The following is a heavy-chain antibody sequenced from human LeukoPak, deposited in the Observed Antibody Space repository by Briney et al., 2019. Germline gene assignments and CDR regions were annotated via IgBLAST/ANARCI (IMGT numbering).Heavy chain of an antibody. V-gene: IGHV5-51*01. CDR2: IYPGDSDI. J-gene: IGHJ5*02. CDR1: GYSFTSYW. D-gene: IGHD2-15*01. Sequence: GESLKISCKDSGYSFTSYWIAWVRQMPGKGLEWMGIIYPGDSDIRYSPSFQGQVTISADKSISTAYLQWSSLKASDTAMYYCARQEYCSGGSCYTWFDPWGQGTLVIVSS. CDR3: ARQEYCSGGSCYTWFDP.